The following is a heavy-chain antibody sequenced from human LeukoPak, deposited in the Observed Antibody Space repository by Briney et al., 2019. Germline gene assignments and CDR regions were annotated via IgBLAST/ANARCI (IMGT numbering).Heavy chain of an antibody. Sequence: GASVKVSCEDSGYTFTGYYIHWVRQAPGQGLEWMGWINPNSGGTNYAQKFQGRVTMTRDTSISTAYMELSRLTSDDTAVYYCARDAIVRDYSNSDYWGQGTLVTVSS. D-gene: IGHD4-11*01. J-gene: IGHJ4*02. CDR3: ARDAIVRDYSNSDY. CDR1: GYTFTGYY. CDR2: INPNSGGT. V-gene: IGHV1-2*02.